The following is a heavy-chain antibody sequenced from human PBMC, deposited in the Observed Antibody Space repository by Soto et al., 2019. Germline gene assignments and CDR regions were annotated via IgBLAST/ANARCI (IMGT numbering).Heavy chain of an antibody. CDR1: GYSFTSYW. CDR3: ARRIDLYGDYDANYYYGMDV. D-gene: IGHD4-17*01. V-gene: IGHV5-51*01. J-gene: IGHJ6*02. CDR2: IYPGDSDT. Sequence: PGESLKISCKGSGYSFTSYWIGWVRQMPGKGLEWMGIIYPGDSDTRYSPSFQGQVTISADKSISTAYLQWSSLKASDTAMYYCARRIDLYGDYDANYYYGMDVWGQGTTVTVFS.